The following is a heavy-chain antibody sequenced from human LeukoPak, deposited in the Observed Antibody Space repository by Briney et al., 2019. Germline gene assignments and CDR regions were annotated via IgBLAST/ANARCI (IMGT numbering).Heavy chain of an antibody. Sequence: SETLSLTCAVYGGSFSGYYWSWIRQPPGKGLEWIGEINHSGSTNYNPSLKSRVTISVDTSKNQFSLKLSSVTAADTAVYYCARKYSSGWYLPGRYFDYWGQGTLVTVSS. CDR3: ARKYSSGWYLPGRYFDY. CDR2: INHSGST. V-gene: IGHV4-34*01. J-gene: IGHJ4*02. D-gene: IGHD6-19*01. CDR1: GGSFSGYY.